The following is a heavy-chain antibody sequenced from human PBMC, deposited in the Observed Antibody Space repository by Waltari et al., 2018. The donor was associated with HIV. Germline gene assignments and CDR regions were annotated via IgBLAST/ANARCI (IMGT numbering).Heavy chain of an antibody. CDR1: GYTFTGYY. J-gene: IGHJ6*02. CDR2: INPNSGGT. V-gene: IGHV1-2*06. D-gene: IGHD3-22*01. Sequence: QVQLVQSGAEVKKPGAPVTVSCKASGYTFTGYYMTWVRQAPGQGLEWMGRINPNSGGTNYAQKFQGRVTMTRDTSISTAYMELSRLRSDDTAVYYCARGNPSYDSPGMDVWGQGTTVTVSS. CDR3: ARGNPSYDSPGMDV.